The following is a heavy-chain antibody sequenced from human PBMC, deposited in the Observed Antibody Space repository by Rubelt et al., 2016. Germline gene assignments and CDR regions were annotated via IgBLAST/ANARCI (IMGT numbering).Heavy chain of an antibody. CDR2: IYHSGST. V-gene: IGHV4-4*02. CDR3: ALGDHSGTPIDY. D-gene: IGHD1-1*01. Sequence: HVQLQESGPGLVKPSGTLSLTCAVSGGSISSSNWWSWVRQPPGKGLEWIAEIYHSGSTHYNPSLKSRVTITVDRSKNQFSLKWPSVTAADTAVYYCALGDHSGTPIDYWGQGTVVTVSS. J-gene: IGHJ4*02. CDR1: GGSISSSNW.